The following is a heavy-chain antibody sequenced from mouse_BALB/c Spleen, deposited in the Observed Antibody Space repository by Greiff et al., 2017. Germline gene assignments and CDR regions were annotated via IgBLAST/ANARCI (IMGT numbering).Heavy chain of an antibody. V-gene: IGHV2-2*02. CDR2: IWSGGST. Sequence: QVQLQQSGPGLVQPSQSLSITCTVSGFSLTSYGVHWVRQSPGKGLEWLGVIWSGGSTDYNAAFISRLSISKDNSKSQVFFKMNSLQANDTAIYYCARNAYYGNFGIYYYAMDYWGQGTSVTVSS. D-gene: IGHD2-10*01. CDR3: ARNAYYGNFGIYYYAMDY. J-gene: IGHJ4*01. CDR1: GFSLTSYG.